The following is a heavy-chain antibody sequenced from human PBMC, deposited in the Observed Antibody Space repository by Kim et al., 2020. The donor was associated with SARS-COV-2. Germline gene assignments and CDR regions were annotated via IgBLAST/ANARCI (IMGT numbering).Heavy chain of an antibody. D-gene: IGHD5-18*01. CDR3: ARDWASGYPTYDAFDL. V-gene: IGHV4-31*03. CDR1: GGSITDGANY. Sequence: SETLSLTCTVSGGSITDGANYWSWIRQHPGKGLEWIGSIFHTGSAHYNPSLRSRLTISVDTSKNQFSLKVFSVTAADTAVYYCARDWASGYPTYDAFDL. CDR2: IFHTGSA. J-gene: IGHJ3*01.